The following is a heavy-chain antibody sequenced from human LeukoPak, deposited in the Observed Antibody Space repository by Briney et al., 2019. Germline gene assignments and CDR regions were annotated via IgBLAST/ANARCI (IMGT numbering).Heavy chain of an antibody. CDR2: IDPNGTT. CDR3: ARGRSYEYGDYDY. J-gene: IGHJ4*02. Sequence: SETLSLTCAVCGGAFSGYSWSWIRQPPGKGLEWIGEIDPNGTTNYNPSLKSRVIVSLDTCKNQFSLNLNSVTAADTGTYYCARGRSYEYGDYDYWGQGTLVTVSS. V-gene: IGHV4-34*01. D-gene: IGHD4-17*01. CDR1: GGAFSGYS.